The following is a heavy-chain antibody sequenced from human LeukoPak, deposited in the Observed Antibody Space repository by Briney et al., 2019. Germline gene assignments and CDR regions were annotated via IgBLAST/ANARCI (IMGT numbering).Heavy chain of an antibody. CDR1: GGSISSYY. CDR3: ARQIASAGTAGFDF. D-gene: IGHD6-13*01. Sequence: SETLSLTCTVSGGSISSYYWSWIRQPAGKVLEWIGRIYSTGSTNYNPSLKSRVTMSVDTSKNQFSLRLRSVTAADTAVYYCARQIASAGTAGFDFWGQGALVTVSS. CDR2: IYSTGST. J-gene: IGHJ4*02. V-gene: IGHV4-4*07.